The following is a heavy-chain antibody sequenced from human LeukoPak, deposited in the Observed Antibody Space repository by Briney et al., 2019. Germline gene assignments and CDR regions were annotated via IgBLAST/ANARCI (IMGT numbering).Heavy chain of an antibody. CDR3: AKDMSVGRSDGPPDAFDI. D-gene: IGHD1-1*01. V-gene: IGHV3-21*04. Sequence: PGGSLRLSCAASGITFSSYSMNWVRQAPGKGLEWVSYISNSNTYIYYADSVKGRFTISRDNAKNTLYLQMNSLRAEDTAVYYCAKDMSVGRSDGPPDAFDIWGQGTMVTVSS. CDR2: ISNSNTYI. J-gene: IGHJ3*02. CDR1: GITFSSYS.